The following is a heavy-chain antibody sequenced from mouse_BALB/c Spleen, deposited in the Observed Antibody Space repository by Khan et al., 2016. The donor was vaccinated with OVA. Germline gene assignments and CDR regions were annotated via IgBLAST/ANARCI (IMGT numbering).Heavy chain of an antibody. V-gene: IGHV1S136*01. CDR2: IYPFNDAT. J-gene: IGHJ3*01. CDR3: HPVGSYYVSVVY. CDR1: GYTFTSYV. D-gene: IGHD1-1*01. Sequence: VQLQQSGPEVVKPGASVKMSCKASGYTFTSYVMHWVRQKPGQGLEWIGYIYPFNDATKFNEKFNGKATLTSDKYSSTAYMELSSLTAEDSVVFYCHPVGSYYVSVVYWGQGTLVIVSA.